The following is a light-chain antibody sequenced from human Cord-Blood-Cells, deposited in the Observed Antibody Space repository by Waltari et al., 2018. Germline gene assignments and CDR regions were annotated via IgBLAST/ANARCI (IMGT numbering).Light chain of an antibody. CDR1: SSDVGGYNY. Sequence: ISCTGTSSDVGGYNYVSWYQQHPGKAPKLMIYDVSKRPSGVPDRFSGSKSGNTASLTISGLQAEDEADYYCCSYAGSYTFFYVFGTGTKVTVL. CDR3: CSYAGSYTFFYV. CDR2: DVS. V-gene: IGLV2-11*01. J-gene: IGLJ1*01.